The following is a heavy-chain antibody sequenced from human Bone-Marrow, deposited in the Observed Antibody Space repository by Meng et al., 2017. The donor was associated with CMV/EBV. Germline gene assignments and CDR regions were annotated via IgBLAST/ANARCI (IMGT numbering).Heavy chain of an antibody. V-gene: IGHV1-69*05. CDR3: ARERITMVRGANRYFDY. Sequence: SVKVSCKASGGTFSSYAISWVRQAPGQGLEWMGGIIPIFGTANYAQKFQGRVTITTDESTSTAYMELSSLRSEDTAVYYCARERITMVRGANRYFDYWGQGTLVTVSS. D-gene: IGHD3-10*01. CDR1: GGTFSSYA. J-gene: IGHJ4*02. CDR2: IIPIFGTA.